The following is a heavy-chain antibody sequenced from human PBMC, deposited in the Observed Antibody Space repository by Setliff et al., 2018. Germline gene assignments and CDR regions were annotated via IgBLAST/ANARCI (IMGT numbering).Heavy chain of an antibody. CDR3: ARDHVYGSQYYYYYYGMDV. CDR2: IKQDGSEK. D-gene: IGHD3-10*01. V-gene: IGHV3-7*01. CDR1: GFTFSRYW. J-gene: IGHJ6*02. Sequence: PVGSLRLSCAASGFTFSRYWMSWVRQAPGKGLERVANIKQDGSEKYYVDSVKGRFTISRDNAKNSLYLQMNSLRAEDTAVYYCARDHVYGSQYYYYYYGMDVWGRGTTVTVSS.